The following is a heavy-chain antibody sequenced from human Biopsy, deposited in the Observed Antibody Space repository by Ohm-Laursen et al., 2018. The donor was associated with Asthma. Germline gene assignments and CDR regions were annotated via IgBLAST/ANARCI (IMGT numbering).Heavy chain of an antibody. J-gene: IGHJ6*02. CDR1: GGSFSSNY. CDR3: ARGSSSRLSQWELLVSGGKRAHSYYGMDV. Sequence: SDTLSLTCTVYGGSFSSNYWSWIRQTPGKGLEWLGDPPHRGYTNHHPSLTRRLTLSVDTSKNQFSLRRPSVTAADTAVYYCARGSSSRLSQWELLVSGGKRAHSYYGMDVWGQGTTVTVSS. CDR2: PPHRGYT. V-gene: IGHV4-34*01. D-gene: IGHD1-26*01.